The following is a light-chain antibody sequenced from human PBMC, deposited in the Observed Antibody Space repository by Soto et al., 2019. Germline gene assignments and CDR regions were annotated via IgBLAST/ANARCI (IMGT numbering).Light chain of an antibody. CDR3: KQYYSYSWT. CDR1: QSVSNW. V-gene: IGKV1-5*01. CDR2: DAS. Sequence: DIQMTQSPATLSAFVGDRVTITCRASQSVSNWVAWYQQKPGKAPKVLIYDASNLEVGVPSRFSGSGYGTEFTLTISSLQPADFATYYCKQYYSYSWTFGQGTKV. J-gene: IGKJ1*01.